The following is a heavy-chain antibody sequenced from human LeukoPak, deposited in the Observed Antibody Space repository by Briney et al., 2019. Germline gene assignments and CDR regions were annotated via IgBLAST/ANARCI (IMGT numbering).Heavy chain of an antibody. J-gene: IGHJ5*02. CDR2: IYYSGST. CDR3: ARLPAALNWFDP. Sequence: SETLSLTCTVSGGFISSSSYYWGWIRQPPGKGLEWIGTIYYSGSTYYNASLKSRVTISVDTSKNQFSLKLSSVSAADTAVYYCARLPAALNWFDPWGQGTLVTVSS. CDR1: GGFISSSSYY. D-gene: IGHD2-2*01. V-gene: IGHV4-39*01.